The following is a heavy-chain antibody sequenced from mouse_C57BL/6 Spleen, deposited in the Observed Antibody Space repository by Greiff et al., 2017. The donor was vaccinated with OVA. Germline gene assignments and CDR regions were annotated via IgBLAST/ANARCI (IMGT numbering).Heavy chain of an antibody. D-gene: IGHD4-1*02. V-gene: IGHV1-22*01. CDR3: ATTGPSDY. Sequence: VQLKESGPELVKPGASVKMSCKASGYTFTDYNMHWVKQSHGKSLEWIGYINPNNGGTSYNQKFKGKATLTVNKSSSTAYMELRSLTSEDSAVYYCATTGPSDYWGQGTTLTVSS. J-gene: IGHJ2*01. CDR1: GYTFTDYN. CDR2: INPNNGGT.